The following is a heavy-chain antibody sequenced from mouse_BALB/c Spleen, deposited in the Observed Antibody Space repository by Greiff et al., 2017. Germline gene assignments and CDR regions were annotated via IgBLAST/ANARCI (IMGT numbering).Heavy chain of an antibody. J-gene: IGHJ4*01. Sequence: VQLQQSGPELEKPSASVKISCTASGYSFTGYNMNWVKQSNGKSLEWIGNIDPYYGGTSYNQKFKGKATMTVDKSSSTAYMELARLTSEDSAIYYCARVDGYCRYAMDYWGQGTSVTVSA. CDR1: GYSFTGYN. CDR3: ARVDGYCRYAMDY. CDR2: IDPYYGGT. D-gene: IGHD2-3*01. V-gene: IGHV1S135*01.